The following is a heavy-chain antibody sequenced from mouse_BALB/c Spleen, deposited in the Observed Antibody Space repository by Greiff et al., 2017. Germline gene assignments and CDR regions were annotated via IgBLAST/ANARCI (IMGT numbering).Heavy chain of an antibody. CDR3: ARGHYYGHYFDY. Sequence: EVQLVESGGGLVKPGGSLKLSCAASGFTFSSYAMSWVRQTPEKRLEWVASISSGGSTYYPDSVKGRFTISRDNARNILYLQMSSLRSEDTAMYYCARGHYYGHYFDYWGQGTTLTVSS. J-gene: IGHJ2*01. V-gene: IGHV5-6-5*01. CDR2: ISSGGST. CDR1: GFTFSSYA. D-gene: IGHD1-2*01.